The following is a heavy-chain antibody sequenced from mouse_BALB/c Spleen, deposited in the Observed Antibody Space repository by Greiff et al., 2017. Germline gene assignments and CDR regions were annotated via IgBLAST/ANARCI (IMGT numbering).Heavy chain of an antibody. CDR2: ISCYNGAT. CDR3: ARSGITAVVDWYFDV. Sequence: LVKPGASVKISCKASGYSFTGYYMHWVKQSHGKSLEWIGYISCYNGATSYNQKFKGKATFTVDTSSSTAYMQFNSLTSEDSAVYYCARSGITAVVDWYFDVWGAGTTVTVSS. D-gene: IGHD1-1*01. CDR1: GYSFTGYY. J-gene: IGHJ1*01. V-gene: IGHV1S34*01.